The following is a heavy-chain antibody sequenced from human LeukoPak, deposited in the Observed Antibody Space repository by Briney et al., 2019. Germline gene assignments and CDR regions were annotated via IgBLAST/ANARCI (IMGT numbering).Heavy chain of an antibody. J-gene: IGHJ4*02. CDR3: TTAPGEYASH. CDR1: GFAFTTAW. CDR2: SISKNNGGTT. Sequence: GGSLRLSCAASGFAFTTAWMSWVRQAPGQGLEWVGRSISKNNGGTTDYAAPVKGRFTISRDDSKNTLYLHMNSLKTEDTSVSYCTTAPGEYASHWGQGTLVTVSS. D-gene: IGHD3-10*01. V-gene: IGHV3-15*01.